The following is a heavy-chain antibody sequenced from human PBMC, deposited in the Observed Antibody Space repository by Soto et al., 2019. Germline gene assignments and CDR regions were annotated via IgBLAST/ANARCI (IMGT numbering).Heavy chain of an antibody. V-gene: IGHV1-69*01. Sequence: QVQLVQSGAEVKKPGSSVNVSCKASGGTLNNYAISWVRQAPGQGLEWMGGIIPIFGTTNYAQKFKGRVTITADESTNTAYMVLRSLTSDGTAIYFCARRGEYCGVDFYSHWFFDLWGSGTLVSVTS. J-gene: IGHJ2*01. CDR1: GGTLNNYA. D-gene: IGHD2-21*02. CDR3: ARRGEYCGVDFYSHWFFDL. CDR2: IIPIFGTT.